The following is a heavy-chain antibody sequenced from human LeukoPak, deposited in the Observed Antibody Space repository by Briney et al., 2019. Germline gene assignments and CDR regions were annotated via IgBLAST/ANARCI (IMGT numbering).Heavy chain of an antibody. Sequence: ASVKVSCKASGYTFTGYYMHWVRQAPGQGLEWMGWINPNSGGTNYAQKFQGRVTMTRDTSISTAYMELSRLRSDDTAVYYCARASYYDFWSGYQYYGMDVWGQGTTVTVSS. V-gene: IGHV1-2*02. CDR1: GYTFTGYY. CDR3: ARASYYDFWSGYQYYGMDV. D-gene: IGHD3-3*01. CDR2: INPNSGGT. J-gene: IGHJ6*02.